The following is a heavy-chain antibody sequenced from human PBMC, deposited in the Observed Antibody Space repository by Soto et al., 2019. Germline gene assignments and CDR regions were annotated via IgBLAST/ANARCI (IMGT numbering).Heavy chain of an antibody. CDR3: ARSAGIAVAERYYYGMDV. Sequence: GESLKISCKGSGYSFTSYWISWVRQMPGKGLEWMGRIDPSDSNTNYSPSFQGHVTISADKSISTAYLQWSSLKASDTAMYYCARSAGIAVAERYYYGMDVWGQGTTVTVSS. D-gene: IGHD6-19*01. V-gene: IGHV5-10-1*01. CDR2: IDPSDSNT. J-gene: IGHJ6*02. CDR1: GYSFTSYW.